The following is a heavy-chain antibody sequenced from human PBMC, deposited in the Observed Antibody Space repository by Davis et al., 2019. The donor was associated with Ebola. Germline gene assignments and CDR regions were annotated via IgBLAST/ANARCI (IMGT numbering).Heavy chain of an antibody. CDR2: VYYSGST. CDR3: ARNTSGFGYFDN. V-gene: IGHV4-59*11. J-gene: IGHJ4*02. D-gene: IGHD6-19*01. CDR1: GGSINSHY. Sequence: PSETLSLTCTVSGGSINSHYWSWIRQPPGKGLEWIATVYYSGSTYYNPALKSRLFISVDTSKSQFSLKLTSVSAADTAMYYCARNTSGFGYFDNWGQGIRVTVS.